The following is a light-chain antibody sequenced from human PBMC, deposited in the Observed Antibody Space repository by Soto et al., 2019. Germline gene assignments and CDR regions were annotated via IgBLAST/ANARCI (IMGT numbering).Light chain of an antibody. V-gene: IGKV3-20*01. CDR3: QQYLGSVLT. CDR2: GAS. J-gene: IGKJ4*01. Sequence: EIVLTQSPGALSLSPGERATLSCRTSHDISSSYLAWYQQKRGQAPRLLMYGASTRATGIPDRFSGSGSGTDYPLPITRLESYDSALDYCQQYLGSVLTMGRGPKVEI. CDR1: HDISSSY.